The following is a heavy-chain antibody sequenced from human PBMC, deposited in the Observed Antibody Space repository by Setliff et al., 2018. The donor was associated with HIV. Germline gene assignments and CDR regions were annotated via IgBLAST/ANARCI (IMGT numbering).Heavy chain of an antibody. CDR1: GYTFTDYY. V-gene: IGHV1-2*02. J-gene: IGHJ4*03. CDR3: ARGTYGSGSPIGV. CDR2: IYPNTGGT. Sequence: ASVKVSCKASGYTFTDYYIHWVRQAPGQGLEWMGWIYPNTGGTNYAQKFQGRVTMTRDTSISTAYMELSRLRSDDTAVYYCARGTYGSGSPIGVWGQGTLVTVSS. D-gene: IGHD3-10*01.